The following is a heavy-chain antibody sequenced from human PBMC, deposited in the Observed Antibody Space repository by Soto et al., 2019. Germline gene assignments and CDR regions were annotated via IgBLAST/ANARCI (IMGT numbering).Heavy chain of an antibody. J-gene: IGHJ4*02. V-gene: IGHV3-23*01. D-gene: IGHD2-2*01. CDR1: VFTFINYA. Sequence: PGWSLRLSCASSVFTFINYAMNWVRQAPGKGLEWVSGISGGSGDSTFYADSVKGRFTISRDNSKNTLHLQMNSLRTEDTAVYYCAKNQPSWATRAAFDYWGQGTLVTVSS. CDR3: AKNQPSWATRAAFDY. CDR2: ISGGSGDST.